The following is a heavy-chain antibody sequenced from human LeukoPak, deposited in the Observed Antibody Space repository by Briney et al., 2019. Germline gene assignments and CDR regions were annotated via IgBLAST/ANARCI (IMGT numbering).Heavy chain of an antibody. J-gene: IGHJ4*02. V-gene: IGHV3-74*03. Sequence: GGSLRLSCAASGFTFSNYWVHWVRQAPGKGLVWVSRINRDGSTTKYADSVKGRFTVSRDNAKNTLNLQMSSLRAEDTAVYYCARDKKSGESSEIDYWGQGTPVTVSS. D-gene: IGHD3-10*01. CDR3: ARDKKSGESSEIDY. CDR2: INRDGSTT. CDR1: GFTFSNYW.